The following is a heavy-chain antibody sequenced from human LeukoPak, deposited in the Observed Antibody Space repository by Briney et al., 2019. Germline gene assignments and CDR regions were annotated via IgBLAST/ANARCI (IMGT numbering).Heavy chain of an antibody. CDR2: ISWNSGGI. D-gene: IGHD6-19*01. Sequence: SGRSLRLSCAASGFTFDDYAMHWVRQAPGKGLEWVSGISWNSGGIGYADSVKGRFTISRDNAKNSLYLQMNSLRAEDTALYYCAKLSVAGDWGQGTLVTVSS. CDR3: AKLSVAGD. CDR1: GFTFDDYA. J-gene: IGHJ4*02. V-gene: IGHV3-9*01.